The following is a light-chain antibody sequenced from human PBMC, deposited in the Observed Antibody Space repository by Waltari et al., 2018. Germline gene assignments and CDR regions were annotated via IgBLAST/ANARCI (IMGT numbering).Light chain of an antibody. CDR3: QQYHKWPPLT. V-gene: IGKV3-15*01. CDR2: GAS. Sequence: EIEMTQSPATLSVSPGERATLSCRASQSVSGNLAWYQQKPGQAPRLLIHGASTRATGVPARFSGSGSGTEFTLTISSLQSEDFAVYYCQQYHKWPPLTFGGRTKVEIK. J-gene: IGKJ4*01. CDR1: QSVSGN.